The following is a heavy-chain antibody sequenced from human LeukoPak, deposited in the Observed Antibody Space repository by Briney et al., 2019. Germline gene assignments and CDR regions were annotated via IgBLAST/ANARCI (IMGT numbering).Heavy chain of an antibody. V-gene: IGHV3-23*01. Sequence: PGGSLRLSCAASGFTFSSYAMSLVRQAPGKGLEWVSAISGSGGSTYYTDSVKGRFTISRDNSKNTLYLQMNSLRAEDTAVYYCAKGLTLGYCGSTSCSEYFHYWGQGTLVTVSS. CDR3: AKGLTLGYCGSTSCSEYFHY. CDR2: ISGSGGST. D-gene: IGHD2-2*03. J-gene: IGHJ1*01. CDR1: GFTFSSYA.